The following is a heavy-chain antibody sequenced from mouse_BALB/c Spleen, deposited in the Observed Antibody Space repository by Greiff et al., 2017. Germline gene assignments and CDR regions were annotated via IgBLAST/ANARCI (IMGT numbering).Heavy chain of an antibody. D-gene: IGHD2-4*01. Sequence: DVHLVESGGGLVQPGGSLRLSCATSGFTFTDYYMSWVRQPPGKALEWLGFIRNKANGYTTEYSASVKGRFTISRDNSQSILYLQMNTLRAEDSATYYCARDEITTGDFDYWGQGTTLTVSS. J-gene: IGHJ2*01. V-gene: IGHV7-3*02. CDR3: ARDEITTGDFDY. CDR1: GFTFTDYY. CDR2: IRNKANGYTT.